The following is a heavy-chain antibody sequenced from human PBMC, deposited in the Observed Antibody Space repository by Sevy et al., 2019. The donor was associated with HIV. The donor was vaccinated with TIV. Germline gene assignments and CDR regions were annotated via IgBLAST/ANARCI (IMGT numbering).Heavy chain of an antibody. CDR2: ISSGSTYT. Sequence: GGSLRLSCAASGLSLSDYYMSWIRQAPGKGLEWVSDISSGSTYTKYADSVKGRFTISRDNAKNSLYLQMNSLRVEDTDVYYCARDRRNYGGQYFDYWGQGTLVTVSS. J-gene: IGHJ4*02. V-gene: IGHV3-11*06. CDR1: GLSLSDYY. CDR3: ARDRRNYGGQYFDY. D-gene: IGHD4-17*01.